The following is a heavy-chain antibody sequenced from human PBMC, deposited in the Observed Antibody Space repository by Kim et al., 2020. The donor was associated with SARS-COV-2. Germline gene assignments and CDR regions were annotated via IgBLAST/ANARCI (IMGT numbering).Heavy chain of an antibody. D-gene: IGHD6-19*01. CDR1: GFTFSSYG. V-gene: IGHV3-30*18. CDR3: AKELPPGYSSGWSYYYYGRDV. CDR2: ISYDGSNK. J-gene: IGHJ6*02. Sequence: GGSLRLSCAASGFTFSSYGMHWVRQAPGKGLEWVAVISYDGSNKYYADSVKGRSTISRENSKNTLYLQMNSLRAEDTAVYYCAKELPPGYSSGWSYYYYGRDVWGQGPTVTVSS.